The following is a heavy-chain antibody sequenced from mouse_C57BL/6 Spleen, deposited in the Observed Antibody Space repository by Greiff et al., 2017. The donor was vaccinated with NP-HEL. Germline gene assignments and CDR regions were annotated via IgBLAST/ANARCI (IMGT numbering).Heavy chain of an antibody. D-gene: IGHD1-1*01. Sequence: VQLQQSGAELVRPGSSVKLSCKASGYTFTSYWMHWVKQRPIQGLEWIGNIDPSDSETHYNQKFKDKATLTVDKSSSTAYMQLSSLTSEDSAVYYCARERDYGSSPFDYWGQGTTLTVSS. CDR2: IDPSDSET. CDR3: ARERDYGSSPFDY. V-gene: IGHV1-52*01. CDR1: GYTFTSYW. J-gene: IGHJ2*01.